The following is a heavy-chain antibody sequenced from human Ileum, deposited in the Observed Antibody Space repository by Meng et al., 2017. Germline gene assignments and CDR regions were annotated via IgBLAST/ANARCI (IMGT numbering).Heavy chain of an antibody. V-gene: IGHV3-21*01. CDR2: ISDNSNYI. CDR3: ARSKPPDYYYGMDV. D-gene: IGHD1-14*01. J-gene: IGHJ6*02. Sequence: GESLKISCAASGFSFRGSAIHWVRQAPGKGLEWVSIISDNSNYIYYADSVKGRFTISRDNAKSSLYLQMNSLRAEDTAVYYCARSKPPDYYYGMDVWGQGTTVTVSS. CDR1: GFSFRGSA.